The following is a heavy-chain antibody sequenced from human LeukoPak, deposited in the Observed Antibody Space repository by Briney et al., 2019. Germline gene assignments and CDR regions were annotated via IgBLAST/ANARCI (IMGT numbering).Heavy chain of an antibody. CDR1: GGSICSFY. CDR2: TYYSGTT. J-gene: IGHJ3*02. Sequence: SETLSLTSSVSGGSICSFYWSWLRPPPGKGLVGIGYTYYSGTTNYHPSLESRVTITVATSKYQFSLSLSSVTAAETAVYFWVGVVGGVGDAFDIWGQGTMVTVSS. D-gene: IGHD1-26*01. V-gene: IGHV4-59*01. CDR3: VGVVGGVGDAFDI.